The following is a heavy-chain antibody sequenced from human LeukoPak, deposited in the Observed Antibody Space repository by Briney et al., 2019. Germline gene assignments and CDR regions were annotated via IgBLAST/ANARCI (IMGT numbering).Heavy chain of an antibody. Sequence: GGSLRLSCAASGFTVSSNYMSWVRQAPGKGLEWVSVIYSGGSTYYADSVKGRFTISRDNSKNTLYLQMNGLRAEDTAVYYCARDGGRGDGYTRSDYWGQGTLVTVSS. CDR3: ARDGGRGDGYTRSDY. CDR1: GFTVSSNY. J-gene: IGHJ4*02. V-gene: IGHV3-53*01. D-gene: IGHD5-24*01. CDR2: IYSGGST.